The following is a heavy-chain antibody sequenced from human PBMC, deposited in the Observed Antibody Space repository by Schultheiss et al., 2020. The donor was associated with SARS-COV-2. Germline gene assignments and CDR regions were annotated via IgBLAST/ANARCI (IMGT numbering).Heavy chain of an antibody. Sequence: GGSLRLSCAASGFTFSSYSMNWVRQAPGKGLEWVSSISSSSSYIYYADSVKGRFTISRDNAKNTLYLQMTSLGAEDTAVYYCARSDDVVVVAAINFDNWGRGALVTGSS. CDR3: ARSDDVVVVAAINFDN. V-gene: IGHV3-21*01. D-gene: IGHD2-15*01. CDR1: GFTFSSYS. J-gene: IGHJ4*01. CDR2: ISSSSSYI.